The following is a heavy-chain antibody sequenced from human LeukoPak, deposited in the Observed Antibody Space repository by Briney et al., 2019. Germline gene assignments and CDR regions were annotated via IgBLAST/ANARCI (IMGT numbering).Heavy chain of an antibody. CDR2: FDPEDGET. CDR3: ATGVHCSSTSCSDY. CDR1: GYTLTELS. D-gene: IGHD2-2*01. V-gene: IGHV1-24*01. J-gene: IGHJ4*02. Sequence: AAVQVSCKVSGYTLTELSMHWVRQVPGKGLEWMGGFDPEDGETIYAQKFQGRVTMTEDTSTDTAYMELSSLRSEDTAVYYCATGVHCSSTSCSDYWGQGTLVTVSS.